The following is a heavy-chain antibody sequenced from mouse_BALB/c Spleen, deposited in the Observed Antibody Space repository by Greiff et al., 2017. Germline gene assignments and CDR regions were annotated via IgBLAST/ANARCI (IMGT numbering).Heavy chain of an antibody. CDR2: ISYSGST. Sequence: EVQLQQSGPGLVKPSQSLSLTCTVTGYSITSDYAWNWIRQFPGNKLEWMGYISYSGSTSYNPSLKSRISITRDTSKNQFFLQLNSVTTEDTATYYCARRLGFDYWGQGTTLTVSS. CDR3: ARRLGFDY. D-gene: IGHD3-2*02. V-gene: IGHV3-2*02. CDR1: GYSITSDYA. J-gene: IGHJ2*01.